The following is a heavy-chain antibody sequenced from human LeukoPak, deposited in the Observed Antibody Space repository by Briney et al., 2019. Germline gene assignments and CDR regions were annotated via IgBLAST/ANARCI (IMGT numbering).Heavy chain of an antibody. Sequence: SETLSLTCTVSGGSISSGDYYWSWIRQPPGRGLEWIGYIYYSGSTYYNPSLKSRVTISVDTSKNQFSLKLSSVTAADTAVYYCARGDCSSTSCYLFDYWGQGTLVTVSS. CDR1: GGSISSGDYY. J-gene: IGHJ4*02. CDR2: IYYSGST. CDR3: ARGDCSSTSCYLFDY. V-gene: IGHV4-30-4*08. D-gene: IGHD2-2*01.